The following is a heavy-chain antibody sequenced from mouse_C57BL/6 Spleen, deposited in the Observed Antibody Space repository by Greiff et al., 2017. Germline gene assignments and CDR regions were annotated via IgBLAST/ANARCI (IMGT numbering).Heavy chain of an antibody. CDR3: AREELLWGWFAY. Sequence: EVKLMESGPGLVKPSQSLSLTCSVTGYSITSGYYWNWIRQFPGNKLEWMGYISYDGSNNYNPSLKNRISIPRDTSKNQFFLKLNSVTTEDTATYYCAREELLWGWFAYWGQGTLVTVSA. V-gene: IGHV3-6*01. CDR2: ISYDGSN. D-gene: IGHD2-1*01. CDR1: GYSITSGYY. J-gene: IGHJ3*01.